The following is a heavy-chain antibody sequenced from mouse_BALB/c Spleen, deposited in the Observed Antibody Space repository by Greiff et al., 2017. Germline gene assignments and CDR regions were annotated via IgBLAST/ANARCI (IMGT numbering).Heavy chain of an antibody. Sequence: QVQLKQSGAELARPGDSVKLSCKASGYTFTSYWMQWVKQRPGQGLEWIGAIYPGDGDTRYTQKFKGKATLTADKSSSTAYMQLSSLASEDSAVYYCAPYGSSPYFDVWGAGTTVTVSS. CDR3: APYGSSPYFDV. CDR2: IYPGDGDT. V-gene: IGHV1-87*01. D-gene: IGHD1-1*01. CDR1: GYTFTSYW. J-gene: IGHJ1*01.